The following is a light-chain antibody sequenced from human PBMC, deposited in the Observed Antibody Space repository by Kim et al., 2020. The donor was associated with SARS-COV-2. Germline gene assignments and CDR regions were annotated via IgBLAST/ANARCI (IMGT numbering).Light chain of an antibody. CDR2: QDT. J-gene: IGLJ2*01. CDR1: TLGDKY. CDR3: QAWDSSTVV. V-gene: IGLV3-1*01. Sequence: SYELTQPPSVSVSPGQTASITCSGDTLGDKYAFLYQQKPGQSPVLVIYQDTKRPSGIPERFSGSNSGNTATLTISGTLPMDEADYYCQAWDSSTVVFGGG.